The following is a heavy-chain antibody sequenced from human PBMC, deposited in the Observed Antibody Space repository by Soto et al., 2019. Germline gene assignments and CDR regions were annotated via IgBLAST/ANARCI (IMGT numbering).Heavy chain of an antibody. CDR3: ARDLKGDYSFNY. CDR2: ISAYNGNT. J-gene: IGHJ4*02. CDR1: GYTFTSYG. D-gene: IGHD2-21*02. Sequence: ASVKVSCKASGYTFTSYGISWVRQAPGQGLEWMGWISAYNGNTNYAQKLQGRVTMTTDTSTSTAYMELSSLRSEDTAVYYCARDLKGDYSFNYWGQGTLVTVSS. V-gene: IGHV1-18*01.